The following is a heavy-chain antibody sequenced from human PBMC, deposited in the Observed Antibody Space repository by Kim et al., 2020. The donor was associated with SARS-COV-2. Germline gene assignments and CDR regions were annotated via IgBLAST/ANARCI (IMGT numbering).Heavy chain of an antibody. Sequence: ASSLQGRFTISRDNAKNSLYLQMTSLSAEDTAMYYCAGDRGGLAAAGTDYWGQGTLVTVSS. CDR3: AGDRGGLAAAGTDY. D-gene: IGHD6-13*01. V-gene: IGHV3-11*06. J-gene: IGHJ4*02.